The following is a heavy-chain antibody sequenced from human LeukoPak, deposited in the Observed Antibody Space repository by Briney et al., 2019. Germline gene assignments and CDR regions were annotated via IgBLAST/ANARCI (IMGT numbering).Heavy chain of an antibody. J-gene: IGHJ4*02. CDR2: ISSSSSYI. CDR1: GFTFSSYS. CDR3: ARDLRWLHTRLAEDDY. D-gene: IGHD5-24*01. Sequence: PGGSLRLSCAASGFTFSSYSMNWVRQAPGKGLEWVSSISSSSSYIYYADSVKGRFTISRDNAKNSLYLQMNSLRAEDTAVYYCARDLRWLHTRLAEDDYWGQGTLVTVSS. V-gene: IGHV3-21*01.